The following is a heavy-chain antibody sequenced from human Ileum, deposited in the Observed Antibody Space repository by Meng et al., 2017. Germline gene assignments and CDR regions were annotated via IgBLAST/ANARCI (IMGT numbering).Heavy chain of an antibody. J-gene: IGHJ1*01. D-gene: IGHD1-26*01. CDR3: AREGIVGATLPY. Sequence: GESLKISCAASGFTFSDYWMGWVRQAPGKGLVWVSRISSDGRITNYADSVKGRFTISRDNAKNTLYVQMNSLRVEDTAVYYWAREGIVGATLPYWGQGTLGTGAS. V-gene: IGHV3-74*01. CDR1: GFTFSDYW. CDR2: ISSDGRIT.